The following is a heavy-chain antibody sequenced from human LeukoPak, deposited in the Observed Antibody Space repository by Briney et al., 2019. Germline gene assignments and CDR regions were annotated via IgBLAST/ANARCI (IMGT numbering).Heavy chain of an antibody. J-gene: IGHJ3*02. D-gene: IGHD5-12*01. CDR2: ISSSSSYI. Sequence: GGSLRLSRAASGFTFSSYSMNWVRQAPGKGLEWVSSISSSSSYIYYADSVKGRFTISRDNAKNSLYLQMNSLRAEDAAVYYCAREYSGYDAFDIWGQGTMVTVSS. CDR1: GFTFSSYS. CDR3: AREYSGYDAFDI. V-gene: IGHV3-21*01.